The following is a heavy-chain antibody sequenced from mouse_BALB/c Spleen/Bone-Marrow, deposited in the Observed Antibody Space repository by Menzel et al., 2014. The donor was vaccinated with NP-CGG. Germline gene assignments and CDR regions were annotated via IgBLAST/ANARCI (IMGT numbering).Heavy chain of an antibody. CDR1: GFNIKDTY. J-gene: IGHJ1*01. D-gene: IGHD1-1*01. Sequence: EVQLQQSGAELVKPGASVKLSCTASGFNIKDTYMHWVKQRPEQGLEWIGRIDPANGNTKYDPKFQGKATIIADTSSNTAYLQLSSLTSEDTAVYYCARGGSSYGWYFDVWGAGTTVTVSS. V-gene: IGHV14-3*02. CDR3: ARGGSSYGWYFDV. CDR2: IDPANGNT.